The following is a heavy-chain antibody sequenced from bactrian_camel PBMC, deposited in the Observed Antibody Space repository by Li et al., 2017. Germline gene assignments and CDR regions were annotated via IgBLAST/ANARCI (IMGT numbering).Heavy chain of an antibody. D-gene: IGHD1*01. CDR3: AASFQLPCLGSDERAYDY. J-gene: IGHJ4*01. V-gene: IGHV3S31*01. Sequence: VQLVESGGGLVQPGGSLRLSCAASGFTFSSYAMMWVRQAPGKGLEWVSAIKRRGDSTYYADSVKGRFTISQDNAGNTLYLQMNSLQPEDTAVYFCAASFQLPCLGSDERAYDYWGQGTQVTVS. CDR1: GFTFSSYA. CDR2: IKRRGDST.